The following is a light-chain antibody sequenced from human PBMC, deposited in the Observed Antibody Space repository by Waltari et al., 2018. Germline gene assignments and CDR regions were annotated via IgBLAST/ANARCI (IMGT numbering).Light chain of an antibody. CDR1: QGIRSA. CDR3: QQFNDFLG. CDR2: DAS. J-gene: IGKJ4*01. Sequence: ALQLTQSPPSGSASVGDRVTVPYRANQGIRSALAWYQQKPGKPPKLLIYDASTLQSGVPARFSGSGSGTDFTLTISSLQPEDVAIYYCQQFNDFLGFGGGTRVEIK. V-gene: IGKV1D-13*01.